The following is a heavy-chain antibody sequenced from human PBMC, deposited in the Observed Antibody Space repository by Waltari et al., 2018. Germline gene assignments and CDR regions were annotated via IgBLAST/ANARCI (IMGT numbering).Heavy chain of an antibody. Sequence: EVXLVESGXGLVQPGGSXRLSCAASGFTFNTYGMKWIRQAXGKGLXWVANXNPDGXQKFYVDSVKXRFTVSRDNAQNSLYLQXNNLRAEDXAVYYXTTLARGESGDXWGQGTLVTVSS. D-gene: IGHD3-10*01. J-gene: IGHJ4*02. CDR2: XNPDGXQK. CDR3: TTLARGESGDX. V-gene: IGHV3-7*01. CDR1: GFTFNTYG.